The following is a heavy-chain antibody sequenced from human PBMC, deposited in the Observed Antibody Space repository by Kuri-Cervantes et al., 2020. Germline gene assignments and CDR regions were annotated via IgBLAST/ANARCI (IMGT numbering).Heavy chain of an antibody. CDR1: GFTFSSYS. CDR2: ISSSSSYI. V-gene: IGHV3-21*01. CDR3: ARATDGVDY. J-gene: IGHJ4*02. D-gene: IGHD3-10*01. Sequence: GESLKISCAASGFTFSSYSMNWVRQAPGKGLEWVSSISSSSSYIYYADSVKGRFTISRDNAKNSLYLQMNSLRAEDTAVYYCARATDGVDYWGQGTLVTVSS.